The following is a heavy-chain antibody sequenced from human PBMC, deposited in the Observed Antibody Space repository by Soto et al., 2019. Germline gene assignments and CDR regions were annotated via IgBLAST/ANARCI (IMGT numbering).Heavy chain of an antibody. CDR1: GYTFTSYS. Sequence: ASVKVSCKASGYTFTSYSITWVRQAPGQGLEWMGQISIYNDKTNYSQRFQGRVTMTTDTSTSTAYMELRSLRSDDTAVYSCSRGGSDWEPHFYFDHWG. V-gene: IGHV1-18*01. CDR3: SRGGSDWEPHFYFDH. CDR2: ISIYNDKT. J-gene: IGHJ4*01. D-gene: IGHD6-19*01.